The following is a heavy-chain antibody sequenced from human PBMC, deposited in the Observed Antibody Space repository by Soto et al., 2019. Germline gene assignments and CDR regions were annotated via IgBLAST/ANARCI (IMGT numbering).Heavy chain of an antibody. V-gene: IGHV3-73*01. Sequence: GGSLRLSCTASGFAFSGSAMYWVRQASGKGPEWVGRIRSKGHNYATEYAASVKGRFSISRDDSKNTAYLQMNSLQTEDTAVYYCTRDLFSYDYSGILWFDPWGQGTLVTVSS. CDR2: IRSKGHNYAT. CDR1: GFAFSGSA. CDR3: TRDLFSYDYSGILWFDP. J-gene: IGHJ5*02. D-gene: IGHD3-16*01.